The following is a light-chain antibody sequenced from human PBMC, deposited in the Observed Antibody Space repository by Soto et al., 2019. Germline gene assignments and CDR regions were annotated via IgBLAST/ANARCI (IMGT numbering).Light chain of an antibody. Sequence: EIVLTQSPVTLSLSPGERATLSCRASQSVSSYLAWYQQKPGQAPRLLIYDASNRATGIPARFSGSGSGTDFTLTIDNLEPEDFAVYYCQQRSNWPPITFSQGTRLEIK. J-gene: IGKJ5*01. CDR2: DAS. CDR1: QSVSSY. V-gene: IGKV3-11*01. CDR3: QQRSNWPPIT.